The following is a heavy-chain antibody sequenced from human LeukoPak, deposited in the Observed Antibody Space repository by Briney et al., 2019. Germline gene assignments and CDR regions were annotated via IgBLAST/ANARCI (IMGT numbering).Heavy chain of an antibody. CDR1: GFTFSSYW. Sequence: GGSLRLSCAASGFTFSSYWMSWVRQAPGKGLEWVANIEQDGSEKYYVDSVKGRFTISRDDAKNSLYLQMNSLRAEDTAVYYCARAFDSSGWLYYFDYWGQGTLVTVSS. V-gene: IGHV3-7*03. CDR2: IEQDGSEK. J-gene: IGHJ4*02. CDR3: ARAFDSSGWLYYFDY. D-gene: IGHD6-19*01.